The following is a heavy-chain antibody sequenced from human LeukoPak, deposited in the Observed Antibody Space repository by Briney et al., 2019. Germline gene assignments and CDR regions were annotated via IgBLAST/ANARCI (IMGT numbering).Heavy chain of an antibody. CDR1: GFTFSSYA. CDR2: ISSGSSYR. D-gene: IGHD6-6*01. J-gene: IGHJ4*02. CDR3: ARDQDSGSSRTLDC. Sequence: PGGSLRLSCAASGFTFSSYAMNWVRQAPGKGLEWVSSISSGSSYRYYADSVKGRFTISRDNAKKSLYLQMNSLRAEDTAVYYCARDQDSGSSRTLDCWGQGTLVTVSS. V-gene: IGHV3-21*01.